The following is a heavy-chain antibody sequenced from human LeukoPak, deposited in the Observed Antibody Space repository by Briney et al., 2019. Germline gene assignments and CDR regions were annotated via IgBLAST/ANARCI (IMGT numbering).Heavy chain of an antibody. CDR3: ARQLVRRYFDY. V-gene: IGHV3-66*04. CDR2: IYSGGST. D-gene: IGHD3-10*02. J-gene: IGHJ4*02. CDR1: GFTVSSNY. Sequence: PGGSLRPSCAASGFTVSSNYMSCVRQAPGKGLEWVSVIYSGGSTYYADSVKGRFTISRDNSKNTLYLQMNSLRAEDTAVYYCARQLVRRYFDYWGQGTLVTVSS.